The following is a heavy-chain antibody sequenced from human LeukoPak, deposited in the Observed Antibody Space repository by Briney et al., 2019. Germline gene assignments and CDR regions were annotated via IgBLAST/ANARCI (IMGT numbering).Heavy chain of an antibody. V-gene: IGHV3-20*01. CDR3: ARDGPSRTYFAP. CDR2: INWNGGRT. CDR1: GFTFDDYG. D-gene: IGHD1-1*01. J-gene: IGHJ5*02. Sequence: GGALRLSCAASGFTFDDYGLSWVRQAPGKGLEGVAGINWNGGRTVYADSVKGGLTISRENAKKSLYVQMNSLRPEDTALYHCARDGPSRTYFAPWGQGTLVTVSS.